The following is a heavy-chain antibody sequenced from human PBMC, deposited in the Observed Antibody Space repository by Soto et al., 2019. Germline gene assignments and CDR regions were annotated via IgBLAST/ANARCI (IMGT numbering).Heavy chain of an antibody. CDR1: GGTFSSYA. CDR3: ARSQGSSTSLEIYYYYYYGMDV. Sequence: QVQLVHSGDVVKKPGSSVKVSCKASGGTFSSYAISWVRQAPGQGLEWMGGIIPISETTNYAQKFQGRVTITADESKSTAYMALSSLRSEDTAVYYCARSQGSSTSLEIYYYYYYGMDVWGQGTTVTVSS. V-gene: IGHV1-69*01. CDR2: IIPISETT. J-gene: IGHJ6*02. D-gene: IGHD2-2*01.